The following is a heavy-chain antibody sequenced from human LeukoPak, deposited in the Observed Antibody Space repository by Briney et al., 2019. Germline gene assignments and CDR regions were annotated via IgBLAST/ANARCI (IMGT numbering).Heavy chain of an antibody. Sequence: SETLSLTCTVSGGSISSYYWSWIRQPPGKGLEWIGYIYYSGSTNYNPSLKSRVTISVDTSKNQFSLKLSSVTAADTAVYYCASCLGCRSPYLGALGYWGQGTLVTVSS. V-gene: IGHV4-59*01. CDR2: IYYSGST. CDR1: GGSISSYY. CDR3: ASCLGCRSPYLGALGY. J-gene: IGHJ4*02. D-gene: IGHD3-16*01.